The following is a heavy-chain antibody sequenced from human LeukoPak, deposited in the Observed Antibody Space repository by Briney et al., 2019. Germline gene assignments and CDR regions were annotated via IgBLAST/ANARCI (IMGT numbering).Heavy chain of an antibody. D-gene: IGHD1-1*01. CDR2: SHHSGST. J-gene: IGHJ5*02. CDR1: VYSLSSGYS. V-gene: IGHV4-38-2*01. CDR3: ATCNWNDGRHENWFDP. Sequence: SETLSLTCAVSVYSLSSGYSWSWIRQPPGKGLEWIGHSHHSGSTSYNPSLNSRFTILVDTSRNEISLKLTSVTAADTAVCYCATCNWNDGRHENWFDPWGQGTLVTVSS.